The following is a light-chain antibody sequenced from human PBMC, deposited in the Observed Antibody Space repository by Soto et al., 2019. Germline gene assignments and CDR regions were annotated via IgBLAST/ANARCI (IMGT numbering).Light chain of an antibody. CDR3: NSYTSSSTSIYV. Sequence: QSALTQPASVSGSPGQSSTISCTGTSSDVGGYNYVSWYQQHPGKAPKLMIYDVSNRPSGVSNRFSGSKSGNTASLTISGLQAEDEAYYSCNSYTSSSTSIYVFGTGTKLTVL. CDR2: DVS. V-gene: IGLV2-14*01. J-gene: IGLJ1*01. CDR1: SSDVGGYNY.